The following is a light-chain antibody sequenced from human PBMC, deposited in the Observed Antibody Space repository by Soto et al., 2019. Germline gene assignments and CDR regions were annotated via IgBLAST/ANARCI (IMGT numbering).Light chain of an antibody. CDR3: QQSYSTPWT. Sequence: DIQMTQSPSSLSASVGDRVTITCRASQSISSYLNWYQQKPGKAPKLLIYAASSLQSGVPSRFSGSGSGTDFKLTISSLHPEDFATYYCQQSYSTPWTFGQGPKVEIK. CDR1: QSISSY. J-gene: IGKJ1*01. V-gene: IGKV1-39*01. CDR2: AAS.